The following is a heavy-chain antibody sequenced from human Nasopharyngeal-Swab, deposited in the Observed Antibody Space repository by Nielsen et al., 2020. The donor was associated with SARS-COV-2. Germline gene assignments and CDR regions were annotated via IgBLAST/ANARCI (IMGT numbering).Heavy chain of an antibody. CDR1: GFTFSSYS. J-gene: IGHJ4*02. D-gene: IGHD3-3*01. V-gene: IGHV3-21*01. CDR2: ISSSSSYI. Sequence: LSLTCAASGFTFSSYSMNWVRQAPGKGLEWVSSISSSSSYIYYADSVKGRFTISRDNAKNSLYLQMNSLRAEDTAVYYCASAYYDFWSGDEYYFDYWGQGTLVTVSS. CDR3: ASAYYDFWSGDEYYFDY.